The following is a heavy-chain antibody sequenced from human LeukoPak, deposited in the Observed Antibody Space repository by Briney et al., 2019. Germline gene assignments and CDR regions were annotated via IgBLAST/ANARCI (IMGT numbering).Heavy chain of an antibody. CDR3: ARDKKMATIVVDY. D-gene: IGHD5-24*01. V-gene: IGHV3-21*01. CDR2: ISSSSSYI. J-gene: IGHJ4*02. CDR1: GFTFSSYS. Sequence: GGSLRLSCAASGFTFSSYSMNWVRQAPGKGLEWVSSISSSSSYIYYADSVKGRFTISRDNAKNSLYLQMNSLRAEDTAVYYCARDKKMATIVVDYWGQGTLVTVSS.